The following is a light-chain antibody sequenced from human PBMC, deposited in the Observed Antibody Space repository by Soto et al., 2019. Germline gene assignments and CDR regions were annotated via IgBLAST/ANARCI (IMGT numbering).Light chain of an antibody. CDR2: DAS. CDR3: QQYNYYPYT. V-gene: IGKV1-5*01. CDR1: QSINSW. J-gene: IGKJ2*01. Sequence: DIQMTQSPSTLSASVGDRVTITCRASQSINSWLAWYQQKPGKAPNLLISDASSLESGVPSRFSGSGSGTEFTLTICSLQPGDFATYYCQQYNYYPYTFGQGTKLEIK.